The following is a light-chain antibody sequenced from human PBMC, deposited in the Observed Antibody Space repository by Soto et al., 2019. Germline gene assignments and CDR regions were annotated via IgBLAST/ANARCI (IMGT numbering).Light chain of an antibody. CDR2: AAS. V-gene: IGKV1-39*01. Sequence: DIQMTQSPPSLSASVGDRVTITCRASQSISTYLNWYQQKPGKAPKLLIYAASTLQSGVPSRFSGSGSGTDFTVIIIRLQPKHFASLSCRLRDKLPGDFGRGTRLEIK. CDR1: QSISTY. CDR3: RLRDKLPGD. J-gene: IGKJ5*01.